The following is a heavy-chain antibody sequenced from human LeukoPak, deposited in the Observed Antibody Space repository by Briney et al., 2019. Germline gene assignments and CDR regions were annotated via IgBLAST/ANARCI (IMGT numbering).Heavy chain of an antibody. J-gene: IGHJ5*02. V-gene: IGHV3-30*18. Sequence: GGSLRLSCAASGFSFRSYGMHWVRQAPGKGLEWVAIISYDGSNKYYADSVKGRFTISRDNSKNTLYLQMNSLRAEDTAVYYCAKDQSGNPCSSWSQGTLVTVSS. CDR2: ISYDGSNK. CDR3: AKDQSGNPCSS. D-gene: IGHD1-14*01. CDR1: GFSFRSYG.